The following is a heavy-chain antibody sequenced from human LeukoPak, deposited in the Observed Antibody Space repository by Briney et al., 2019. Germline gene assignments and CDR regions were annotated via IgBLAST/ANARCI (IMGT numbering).Heavy chain of an antibody. CDR2: IYPGDSDP. CDR1: GYMFSNYW. J-gene: IGHJ4*02. V-gene: IGHV5-51*01. D-gene: IGHD6-13*01. Sequence: GESLQISCKGSGYMFSNYWIGWVRQMPGKGLEWMGIIYPGDSDPSYSPSFQGQVTISADKSITTAYLQWSSLKASDTAMYFCARLSSSSWYFDNWGQGTLVTVSS. CDR3: ARLSSSSWYFDN.